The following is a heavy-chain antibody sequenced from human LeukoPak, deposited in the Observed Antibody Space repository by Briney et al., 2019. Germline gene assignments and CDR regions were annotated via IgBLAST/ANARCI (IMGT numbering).Heavy chain of an antibody. D-gene: IGHD4-17*01. J-gene: IGHJ4*02. CDR2: IRYDGSNK. CDR3: ANLDGDYLDY. CDR1: GFTFSSYG. V-gene: IGHV3-30*02. Sequence: GGSLRLSCAASGFTFSSYGMHWVRQAPGKGLGCVAFIRYDGSNKYYADSVKGRFTISRDNSKNTLYLQMNSLRAEDTAVYYCANLDGDYLDYWGQGTLVTVSS.